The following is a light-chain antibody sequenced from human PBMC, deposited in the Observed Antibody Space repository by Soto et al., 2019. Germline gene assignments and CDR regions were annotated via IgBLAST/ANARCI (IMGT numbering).Light chain of an antibody. Sequence: QSLLTQPPSVSEAPGQRVNISCTGSSSNIGAGYDVHWYQQLPGTAPKLLIYANGNRPSGVPDRFSGSKSGTSASLAITGLQAEDEADYYCQSYDRSLSGYVLGTGTKVTVL. CDR3: QSYDRSLSGYV. CDR2: ANG. J-gene: IGLJ1*01. V-gene: IGLV1-40*01. CDR1: SSNIGAGYD.